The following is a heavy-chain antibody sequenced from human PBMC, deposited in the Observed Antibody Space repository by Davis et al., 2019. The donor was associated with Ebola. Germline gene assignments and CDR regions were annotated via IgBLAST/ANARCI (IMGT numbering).Heavy chain of an antibody. CDR3: YYYGMDV. V-gene: IGHV3-48*02. J-gene: IGHJ6*02. CDR1: GFTFSSYS. Sequence: GESLKISCAASGFTFSSYSMNWVRQAPGKGLEWVSYISSSSSTIYYADSVKGRFTISRDNAKNSLYLQMNSLRDEDTAVYYCYYYGMDVWGQGTTVTVSS. CDR2: ISSSSSTI.